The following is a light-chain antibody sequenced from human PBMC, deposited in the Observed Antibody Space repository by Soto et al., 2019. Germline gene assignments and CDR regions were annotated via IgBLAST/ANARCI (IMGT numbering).Light chain of an antibody. CDR1: NIAIKS. V-gene: IGLV3-21*02. CDR2: DDG. J-gene: IGLJ2*01. Sequence: SYELTQAPSVSVAPGQTARITCGGNNIAIKSVHWYQQKPSQAPVLVVYDDGERPSGIPERFSGSNSGNTATLTITRVEAGDEADYHCQVWDSSSDHRVVFVGGTTVTVL. CDR3: QVWDSSSDHRVV.